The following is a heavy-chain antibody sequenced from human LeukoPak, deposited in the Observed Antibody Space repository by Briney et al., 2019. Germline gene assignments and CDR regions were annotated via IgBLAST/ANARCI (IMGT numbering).Heavy chain of an antibody. CDR3: ARGYCSSTSCLPFDY. Sequence: SETLSLTCTVSGVSISSYYWSWIRQPAGKGLEWIGRIYASGSTNYNPSLKSRVTLSVDTSKNQFSLKLSSVTAADTAVYYCARGYCSSTSCLPFDYWGQGTLVTVSS. CDR2: IYASGST. D-gene: IGHD2-2*01. CDR1: GVSISSYY. J-gene: IGHJ4*02. V-gene: IGHV4-4*07.